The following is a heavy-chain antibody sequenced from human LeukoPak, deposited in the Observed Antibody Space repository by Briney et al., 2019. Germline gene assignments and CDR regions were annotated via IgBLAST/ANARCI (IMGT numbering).Heavy chain of an antibody. J-gene: IGHJ4*02. CDR3: ASTPVGWAVVVPAARRRISSDY. D-gene: IGHD2-2*01. CDR2: ISSSSSTI. Sequence: GGSLRLSCAASGFTFSSYSMNWVRQAPGKGLEWVSYISSSSSTIYYADSVKGRFTISRDNAKNSLYLQMNSLRAEDTAVYYCASTPVGWAVVVPAARRRISSDYWGQGTLVTVSS. V-gene: IGHV3-48*04. CDR1: GFTFSSYS.